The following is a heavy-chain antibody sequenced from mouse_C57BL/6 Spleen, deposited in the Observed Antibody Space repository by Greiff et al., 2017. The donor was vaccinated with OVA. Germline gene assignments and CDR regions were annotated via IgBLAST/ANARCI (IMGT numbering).Heavy chain of an antibody. Sequence: ESGPGLVKPSQSLSLTCSVTGYSITSGYYWNWIRQFPGNKLEWMGYISYDGSNNYNPSLKNRISITRDTSKNQLFLKLNSVTTEDTATYYCASGGLRRFYAMDYWGQGTSVTVSS. D-gene: IGHD2-4*01. CDR2: ISYDGSN. J-gene: IGHJ4*01. CDR1: GYSITSGYY. V-gene: IGHV3-6*01. CDR3: ASGGLRRFYAMDY.